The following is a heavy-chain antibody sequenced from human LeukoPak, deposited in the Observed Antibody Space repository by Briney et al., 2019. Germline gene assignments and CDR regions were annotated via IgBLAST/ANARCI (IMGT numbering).Heavy chain of an antibody. D-gene: IGHD6-19*01. Sequence: SQTLSLTCAVSGGSISSGGYSWSWIRQPPGKGLEWIGYIYYSGSTYYNPSLKSRVTISVDTSKNQFSLKLSSVTAADTAVYYCAREGIAVAETEYWGQGTLVTVSS. CDR3: AREGIAVAETEY. CDR2: IYYSGST. V-gene: IGHV4-30-4*07. CDR1: GGSISSGGYS. J-gene: IGHJ4*02.